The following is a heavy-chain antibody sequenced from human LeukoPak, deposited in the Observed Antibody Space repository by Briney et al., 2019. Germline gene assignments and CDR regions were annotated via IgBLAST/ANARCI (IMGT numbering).Heavy chain of an antibody. J-gene: IGHJ4*02. V-gene: IGHV3-49*04. CDR3: TGSFGELTFFDY. Sequence: GGSLRLSCTASGFTFGDYGMIWVRQAPGKRLDWVGFIRSKVYGGTTEYAASVKGRFTISRDDSKSIAYLQMNSLKTEDTAVYYCTGSFGELTFFDYWGQGTLVTVSS. CDR2: IRSKVYGGTT. D-gene: IGHD3-10*01. CDR1: GFTFGDYG.